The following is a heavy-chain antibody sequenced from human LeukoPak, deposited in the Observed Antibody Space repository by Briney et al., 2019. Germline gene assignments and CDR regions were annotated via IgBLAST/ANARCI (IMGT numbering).Heavy chain of an antibody. CDR1: GDSINAYY. Sequence: SETLSLTCTVSGDSINAYYWGWIRQPPGKGLEWIGDTYFSGTTKYNPSLESRVTISVDTSKIQFSLKLSSVTAADTAVYYCARRRAEGGSNGHYNWFDPWGRGILVTVSS. J-gene: IGHJ5*02. V-gene: IGHV4-59*08. CDR3: ARRRAEGGSNGHYNWFDP. D-gene: IGHD6-13*01. CDR2: TYFSGTT.